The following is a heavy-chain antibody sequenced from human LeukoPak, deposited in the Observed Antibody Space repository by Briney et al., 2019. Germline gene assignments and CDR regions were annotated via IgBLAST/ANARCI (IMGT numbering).Heavy chain of an antibody. CDR2: ISGSAITT. Sequence: PGGSLRLSCTTSGFTFNNYAMSWVRQAPGKGLEWVSSISGSAITTYYADSVKGRFAISRDNSKNTLYLQMTSLRAEDTAVYYCAKDQRFGDLDDYRGQGTLVTVSS. CDR1: GFTFNNYA. CDR3: AKDQRFGDLDDY. D-gene: IGHD3-10*01. J-gene: IGHJ4*02. V-gene: IGHV3-23*01.